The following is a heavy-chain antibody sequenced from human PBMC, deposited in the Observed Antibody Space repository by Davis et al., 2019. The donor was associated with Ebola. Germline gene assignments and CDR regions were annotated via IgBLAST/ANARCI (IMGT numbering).Heavy chain of an antibody. CDR3: AKLIAGATHYMDV. Sequence: PGGSLRLSCAASGFIFSNFDMSWVRHVPGKGLEWVSTSSASEGHTHYSDSVRGRFTISRDNSKDTLFLQMNSLRAEDTAVYSCAKLIAGATHYMDVWGKGTTVTVSS. J-gene: IGHJ6*03. CDR2: SSASEGHT. D-gene: IGHD2-21*01. V-gene: IGHV3-23*01. CDR1: GFIFSNFD.